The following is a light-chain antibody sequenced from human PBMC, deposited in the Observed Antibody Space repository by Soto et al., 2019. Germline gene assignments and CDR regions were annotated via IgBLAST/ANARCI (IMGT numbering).Light chain of an antibody. CDR3: QQYYSTPYT. J-gene: IGKJ2*01. V-gene: IGKV4-1*01. Sequence: DIVMTQSLDSLAVSLGERATFNCKSSQSVLYSSNNKNYLAWYQQKPGQPPKLLIYWASTRESGVPDRFSGSGSGTDFTLTISSLQAEDVAVYFCQQYYSTPYTFGQGTKLEIK. CDR1: QSVLYSSNNKNY. CDR2: WAS.